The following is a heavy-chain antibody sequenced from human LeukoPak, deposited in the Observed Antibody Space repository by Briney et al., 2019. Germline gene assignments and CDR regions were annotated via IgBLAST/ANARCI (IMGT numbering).Heavy chain of an antibody. Sequence: PSETLSLTCDVSGGSIDSTNWWNWVRQPPGKGLEWIGEIHHDGRTNYNPSLKSRVTLSEDKSKNQFSLRLNSVTAADTAMYYCARSHDHLWGNYPDYWGQGTLVTVSS. V-gene: IGHV4/OR15-8*01. J-gene: IGHJ4*02. CDR1: GGSIDSTNW. CDR2: IHHDGRT. CDR3: ARSHDHLWGNYPDY. D-gene: IGHD3-16*02.